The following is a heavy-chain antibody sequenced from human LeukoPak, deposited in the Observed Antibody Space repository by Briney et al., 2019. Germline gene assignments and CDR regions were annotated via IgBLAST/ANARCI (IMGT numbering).Heavy chain of an antibody. V-gene: IGHV3-11*04. Sequence: GGSLRLSCAASGFSFSDYYMTWIRQAPGKGLEWVSYISSSGSNKYYADSVRGRFTISRDNAKNSLYLQMNSLRAEDTAVYYCARVRSGSYDRVHYFDYWGQGTLVTVSS. J-gene: IGHJ4*02. CDR1: GFSFSDYY. CDR3: ARVRSGSYDRVHYFDY. CDR2: ISSSGSNK. D-gene: IGHD1-26*01.